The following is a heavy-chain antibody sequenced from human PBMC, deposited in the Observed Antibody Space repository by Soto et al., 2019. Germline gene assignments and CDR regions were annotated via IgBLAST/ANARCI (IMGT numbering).Heavy chain of an antibody. D-gene: IGHD5-18*01. V-gene: IGHV1-18*01. CDR2: ISAYNGNT. CDR3: ASSLLVGYGLEGESD. J-gene: IGHJ4*02. CDR1: GYTFTSYG. Sequence: QVQLVQSGAEVKKPGASVKVSCKASGYTFTSYGISWVRQAPGQGLEWMGWISAYNGNTNHAQKLQGRVTMTTDTSTSTAYRELRSLRSDDTAVYYCASSLLVGYGLEGESDWGQGTLVTVSS.